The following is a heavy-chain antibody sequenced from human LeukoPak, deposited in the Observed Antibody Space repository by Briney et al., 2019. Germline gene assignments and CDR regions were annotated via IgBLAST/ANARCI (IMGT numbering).Heavy chain of an antibody. D-gene: IGHD5-12*01. J-gene: IGHJ4*02. CDR1: GGSFSGYY. Sequence: TSETLSLTCAVYGGSFSGYYWSWIRQPPGKGLEWIGEINHSGSTNYNPSLKSRVTISVDTSKNQFSLKLSSVTAADTAVYYCARGSRGYSGYEKIGAFDYWGQGTLVTVSS. V-gene: IGHV4-34*01. CDR2: INHSGST. CDR3: ARGSRGYSGYEKIGAFDY.